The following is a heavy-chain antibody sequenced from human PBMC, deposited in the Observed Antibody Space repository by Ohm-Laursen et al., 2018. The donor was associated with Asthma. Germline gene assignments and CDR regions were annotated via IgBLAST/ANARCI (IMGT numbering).Heavy chain of an antibody. CDR3: ARTYYDFWSGSFYYYYYGMDV. D-gene: IGHD3-3*01. CDR2: IWYDGSNK. Sequence: SLRLSCAASGFTFSSYGMHWVRQAPGKGLEWVAVIWYDGSNKYYADSVKGRFTISRDNSKNTLYLQMNSLRAEDTAVYYCARTYYDFWSGSFYYYYYGMDVWGQGTTVTVSS. CDR1: GFTFSSYG. V-gene: IGHV3-33*01. J-gene: IGHJ6*02.